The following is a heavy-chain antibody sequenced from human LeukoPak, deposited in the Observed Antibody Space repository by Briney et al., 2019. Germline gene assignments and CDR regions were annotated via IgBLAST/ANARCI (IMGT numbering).Heavy chain of an antibody. CDR1: GESISNSYYY. D-gene: IGHD3-10*01. J-gene: IGHJ4*02. CDR2: IHYSGSA. V-gene: IGHV4-39*01. CDR3: ARDYYSLGSYYFDY. Sequence: SETLSLTCSVSGESISNSYYYWGWIRQPPGKGLEWIGTIHYSGSAFYNPSLKSRVTISVDTSKNQFSLKLSSVTAGDTAVYYCARDYYSLGSYYFDYWGQGTLVTVSS.